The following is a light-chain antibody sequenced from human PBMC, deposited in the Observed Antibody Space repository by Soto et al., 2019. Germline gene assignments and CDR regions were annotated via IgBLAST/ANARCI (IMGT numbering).Light chain of an antibody. CDR3: QHYVTWPLT. J-gene: IGKJ4*01. CDR1: QGIGDT. CDR2: DTS. Sequence: EIVMTQSPATLSVSPGDGATLSCRASQGIGDTLAWYQQKPGQTPRLLIYDTSIRAAGVPARFSGSRSGAEFTLTISSLQSEDFAVYYCQHYVTWPLTFGGGTKVEIK. V-gene: IGKV3-15*01.